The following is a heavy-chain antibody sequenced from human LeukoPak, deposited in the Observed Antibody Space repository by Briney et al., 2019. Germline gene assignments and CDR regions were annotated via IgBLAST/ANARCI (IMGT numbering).Heavy chain of an antibody. V-gene: IGHV3-7*01. J-gene: IGHJ4*02. CDR1: GFTFSAHW. Sequence: PGGSLSLSCAASGFTFSAHWMSGVGQARGQGRECVADIKQHGSEIHYLNSVNGQFTNSRDNPKNTLHLQINSLRVEDTAVYYCARGRPHGNDYWGQGTLVTVSS. CDR2: IKQHGSEI. CDR3: ARGRPHGNDY.